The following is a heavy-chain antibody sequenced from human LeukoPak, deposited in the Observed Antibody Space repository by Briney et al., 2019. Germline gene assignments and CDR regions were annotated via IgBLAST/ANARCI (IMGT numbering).Heavy chain of an antibody. D-gene: IGHD3-9*01. CDR3: ARKKAPNYDILTGYSHYYYYYYMDV. J-gene: IGHJ6*03. Sequence: SETLSLTCAVYGGSFSGYYWSWIRQPPGKGLEWIGEINHSGSTIYNPSLKNRLNISVDTSKNQFSLKLSSVTAADTAVYYCARKKAPNYDILTGYSHYYYYYYMDVWGKGTTVTVSS. V-gene: IGHV4-34*01. CDR1: GGSFSGYY. CDR2: INHSGST.